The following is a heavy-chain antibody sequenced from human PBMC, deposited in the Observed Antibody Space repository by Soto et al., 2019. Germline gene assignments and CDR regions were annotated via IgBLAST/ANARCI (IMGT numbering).Heavy chain of an antibody. CDR3: ARDQNYYGSGSYAFAY. Sequence: QVPLVQSGAEVKKPGSSVKVSCKASGGTFSSYAISWVRQAPGQGLEWMGGIIPIFGTANYAQKFQGRVTITADESTSTAYMELSSLRSEDTAVYSCARDQNYYGSGSYAFAYWGQGTLVTVAS. D-gene: IGHD3-10*01. V-gene: IGHV1-69*01. J-gene: IGHJ4*02. CDR1: GGTFSSYA. CDR2: IIPIFGTA.